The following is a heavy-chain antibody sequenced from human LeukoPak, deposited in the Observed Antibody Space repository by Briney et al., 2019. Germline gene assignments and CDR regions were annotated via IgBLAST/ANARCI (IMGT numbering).Heavy chain of an antibody. CDR3: ATGDGGSYYY. D-gene: IGHD1-26*01. Sequence: PSETLSLTCTVSGGSISSGSYYWSWIRQPAGKGLEWIGRIYTSGSTNYNPSLKSRVTISVDTSKNQFSLKLSSVTAADTAVYYCATGDGGSYYYWGQGTLVTVSS. J-gene: IGHJ4*02. CDR1: GGSISSGSYY. CDR2: IYTSGST. V-gene: IGHV4-61*02.